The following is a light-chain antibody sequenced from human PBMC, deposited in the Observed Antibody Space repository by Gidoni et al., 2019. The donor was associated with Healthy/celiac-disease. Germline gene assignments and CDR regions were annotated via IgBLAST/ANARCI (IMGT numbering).Light chain of an antibody. V-gene: IGKV1-9*01. CDR3: QQLNSYPPT. Sequence: IKLTHSPSSLSASVGARVTITCRASQGISSYLAWYQQKPGKAPKLLSYPASTLQSGVPSRFSGSGSGTDFTLTISSLQPEDFATYYCQQLNSYPPTFGPGTKVDIK. J-gene: IGKJ3*01. CDR1: QGISSY. CDR2: PAS.